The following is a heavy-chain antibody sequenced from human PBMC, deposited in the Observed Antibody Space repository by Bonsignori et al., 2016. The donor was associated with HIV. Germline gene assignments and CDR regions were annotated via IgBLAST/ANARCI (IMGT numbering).Heavy chain of an antibody. V-gene: IGHV4-34*01. D-gene: IGHD3-3*01. Sequence: SETLSLTCAVYGGSFSGYYWSWIRQPPGKGLEWIGDINHSGRTSYNPSLKSRVTISVEKSKNQFSLKVNSMTAADTAVYYCARGVGVEEGTRDFFDSWGQGTLVTVSS. CDR2: INHSGRT. CDR1: GGSFSGYY. J-gene: IGHJ4*02. CDR3: ARGVGVEEGTRDFFDS.